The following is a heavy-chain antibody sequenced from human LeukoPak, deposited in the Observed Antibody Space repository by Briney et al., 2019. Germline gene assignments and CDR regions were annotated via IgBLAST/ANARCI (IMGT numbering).Heavy chain of an antibody. Sequence: GGSLRLSCAASGFTFSSYGMHWVRQAPGKGLEWVSYISSSSSTIYYADSVKGRFTISRDNAKNSLYLQMNSLRSDDTAVYYCARDVDVLLWFEPDYYYYGMDVWGQGTTVTVSS. V-gene: IGHV3-48*04. J-gene: IGHJ6*02. CDR2: ISSSSSTI. D-gene: IGHD3-10*01. CDR1: GFTFSSYG. CDR3: ARDVDVLLWFEPDYYYYGMDV.